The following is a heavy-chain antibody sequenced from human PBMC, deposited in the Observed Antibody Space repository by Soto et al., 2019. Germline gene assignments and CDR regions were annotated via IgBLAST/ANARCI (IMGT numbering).Heavy chain of an antibody. V-gene: IGHV3-23*01. CDR2: ISSSGGAT. CDR3: AKDSLLIAVAGPFDY. J-gene: IGHJ4*02. Sequence: GGSLRLSCSASGFTFSIHAMSWVRQAPGKGLEWVSAISSSGGATYYADSVKGRFTISRDNSKNTLFLQLNSLRAEDTAVYYCAKDSLLIAVAGPFDYWGQGTLVTVSS. D-gene: IGHD6-19*01. CDR1: GFTFSIHA.